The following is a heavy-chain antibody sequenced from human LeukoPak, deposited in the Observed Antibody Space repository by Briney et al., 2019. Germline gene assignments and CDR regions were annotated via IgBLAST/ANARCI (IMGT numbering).Heavy chain of an antibody. CDR2: IWYDGSNK. J-gene: IGHJ4*02. V-gene: IGHV3-33*06. Sequence: PGRSLRLSCAASGFTFSSYGMHWVRQAPGKGLEWVALIWYDGSNKYYADSVKGRLTISRDNSKNTLYLQMNSLRAEDTAVYYCAKDLSSDWRLFDSWGQGTLVTVSS. CDR1: GFTFSSYG. D-gene: IGHD2-21*01. CDR3: AKDLSSDWRLFDS.